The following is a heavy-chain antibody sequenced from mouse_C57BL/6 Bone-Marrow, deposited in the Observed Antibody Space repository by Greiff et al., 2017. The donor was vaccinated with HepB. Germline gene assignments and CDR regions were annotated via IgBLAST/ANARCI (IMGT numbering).Heavy chain of an antibody. J-gene: IGHJ2*01. V-gene: IGHV3-6*01. D-gene: IGHD1-1*01. CDR1: GYSITSGYY. CDR2: ISYDGSN. Sequence: DVKLVESGPGLVKPSQSLSLTCSVTGYSITSGYYWNWIRQFPGNKLEWMGYISYDGSNNYNPSLKNRISITRDTSKNQFFLKLNSVTTEDTATYYCARAHYGRSDYWGQGTTLTVSS. CDR3: ARAHYGRSDY.